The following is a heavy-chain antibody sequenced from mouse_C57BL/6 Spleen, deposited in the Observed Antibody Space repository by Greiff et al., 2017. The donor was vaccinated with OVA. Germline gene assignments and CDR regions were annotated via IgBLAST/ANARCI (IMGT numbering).Heavy chain of an antibody. Sequence: EVQLQQSGPELVKPGASVKMSCKASGYTFTDYNMHWVKQSHGKSLEWIGYINPNNGGTSYNQKFKGKATLTVNKSSSTAYMELRSLTSEDSAVYYCAREGVIYYYGSSSAWFAYWGQGTLVTVSA. J-gene: IGHJ3*01. CDR3: AREGVIYYYGSSSAWFAY. V-gene: IGHV1-22*01. D-gene: IGHD1-1*01. CDR2: INPNNGGT. CDR1: GYTFTDYN.